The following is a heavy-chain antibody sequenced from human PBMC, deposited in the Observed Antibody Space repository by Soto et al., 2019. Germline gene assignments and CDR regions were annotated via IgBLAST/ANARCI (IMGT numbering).Heavy chain of an antibody. V-gene: IGHV4-38-2*02. CDR3: ARDWGTGVYQLDS. J-gene: IGHJ4*02. CDR2: IYHSGST. Sequence: PSETLSLTCAVSGYSITTGFNWAWIRQPPGKGLEWIGSIYHSGSTYYNLSLKSRVTISSDASKTQISLKLSSVTAANTALYYCARDWGTGVYQLDSWGQGTLVTVSS. D-gene: IGHD2-2*01. CDR1: GYSITTGFN.